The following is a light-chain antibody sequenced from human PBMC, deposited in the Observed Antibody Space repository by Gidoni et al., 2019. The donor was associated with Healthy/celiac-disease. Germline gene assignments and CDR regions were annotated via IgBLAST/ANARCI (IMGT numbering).Light chain of an antibody. Sequence: ETTPRQSPAFMSATPGDKVNISCKASQAIDDDMNWYKQKPGEAAIVISQEATSLVPGIPPRFSGCGYGTAFTLTIHTIDSEDSAYYFCLHHDNFPLRPFGGGTKVEIK. V-gene: IGKV5-2*01. CDR3: LHHDNFPLRP. CDR1: QAIDDD. CDR2: EAT. J-gene: IGKJ4*01.